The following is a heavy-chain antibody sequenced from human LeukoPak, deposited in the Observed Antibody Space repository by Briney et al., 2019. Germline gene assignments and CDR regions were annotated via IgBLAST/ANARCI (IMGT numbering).Heavy chain of an antibody. Sequence: GRSLRLTCAASGFTFSSYAMHWVRQAPGKGLEWVADISYDGSNKYYADSVKGRFTISRDNSKNSLYLQMNSLRAEDTAVYYCARPGGQWLVSSFLDYWGQGTLVTVSS. D-gene: IGHD6-19*01. J-gene: IGHJ4*02. CDR1: GFTFSSYA. CDR2: ISYDGSNK. CDR3: ARPGGQWLVSSFLDY. V-gene: IGHV3-30*01.